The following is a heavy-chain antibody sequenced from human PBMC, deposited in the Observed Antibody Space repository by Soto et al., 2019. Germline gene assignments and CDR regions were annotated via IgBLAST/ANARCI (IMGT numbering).Heavy chain of an antibody. CDR2: THHSGST. V-gene: IGHV4-4*02. Sequence: QVQLQESGPGLVKPSETLSLTCVVSVASFSSSYRWSWVRQPPGKGLEWIGETHHSGSTKYKPSLKSRVTISVDKSKNQFSLKLSSVTAADTAVYYCASQGGWYVDYWGQGTLVTVSS. J-gene: IGHJ4*02. CDR1: VASFSSSYR. D-gene: IGHD6-19*01. CDR3: ASQGGWYVDY.